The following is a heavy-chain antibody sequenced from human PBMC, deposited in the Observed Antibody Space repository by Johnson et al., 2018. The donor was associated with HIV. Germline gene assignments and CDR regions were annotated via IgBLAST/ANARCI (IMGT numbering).Heavy chain of an antibody. CDR1: GFTFSSYA. V-gene: IGHV3-30*04. Sequence: QMQLVESGGGVVQPGRSLRLSRAASGFTFSSYAMHWVRQAPGKGLEWVAVICYGGTTDYAAPVKGRFTISRDDSKNTLYLQMNSLKTEDTAVYYCTTGDSRTGAFDIWGQGTMVTVSS. J-gene: IGHJ3*02. CDR2: ICYGGTT. D-gene: IGHD1-14*01. CDR3: TTGDSRTGAFDI.